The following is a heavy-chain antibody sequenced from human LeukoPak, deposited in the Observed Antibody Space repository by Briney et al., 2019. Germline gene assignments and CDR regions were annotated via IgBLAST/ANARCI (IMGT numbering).Heavy chain of an antibody. CDR2: ISGSGGST. Sequence: GGSLRLSCAASGFTFSSYAMSWVRQAPGKGLEWVSAISGSGGSTYYADSVKGRFTISRDNSKNTLYLQMNSLRAEDTAVYYCAKRMVRGVSVSLGLDYWGQGTLVTVSS. D-gene: IGHD3-10*01. V-gene: IGHV3-23*01. CDR3: AKRMVRGVSVSLGLDY. CDR1: GFTFSSYA. J-gene: IGHJ4*02.